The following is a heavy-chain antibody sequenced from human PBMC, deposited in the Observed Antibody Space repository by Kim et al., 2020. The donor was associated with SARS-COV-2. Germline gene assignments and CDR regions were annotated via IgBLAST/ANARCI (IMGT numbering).Heavy chain of an antibody. CDR3: ARGHRYCSSTSCTRAYYYYYYGMDV. V-gene: IGHV4-34*01. CDR1: GGSFSGYY. Sequence: SETLSLTCAVYGGSFSGYYWSWIRQPPGKGLEWIGEINHSGSTNYNPSLKSRVTISVDTSKNQFSLKLSSVTAADTAVYYCARGHRYCSSTSCTRAYYYYYYGMDVWGQGTTVTVSS. CDR2: INHSGST. J-gene: IGHJ6*02. D-gene: IGHD2-2*01.